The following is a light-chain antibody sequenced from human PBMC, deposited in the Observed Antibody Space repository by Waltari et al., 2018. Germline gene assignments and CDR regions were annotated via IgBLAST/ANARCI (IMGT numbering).Light chain of an antibody. CDR1: QTVRSTY. CDR2: GAS. V-gene: IGKV3-20*01. CDR3: QYYGSSPWT. Sequence: EIVLTQSPGPLSLSPGERATLSCRASQTVRSTYLAWYQQKPGQAPRLLIYGASSRATGIPDRFSGSGSGTDFSLTISRLEPEDFAVYYCQYYGSSPWTFGQGTKVEIK. J-gene: IGKJ1*01.